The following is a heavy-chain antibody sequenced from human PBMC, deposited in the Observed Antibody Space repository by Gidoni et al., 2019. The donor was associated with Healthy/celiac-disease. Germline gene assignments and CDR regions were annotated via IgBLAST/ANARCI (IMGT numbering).Heavy chain of an antibody. Sequence: EVQLVESGRGLVKPGRSLRLSCTASGFTFGDYAMSWFRQAPGKGLEWVGFIRRKAYGGTTEYAESVKGRFTISRDDSKNIAYLKMNSLKTEDTAVYYCTRTYAQQLAHDYWGQGTLVTVSS. CDR1: GFTFGDYA. V-gene: IGHV3-49*05. CDR2: IRRKAYGGTT. J-gene: IGHJ4*02. CDR3: TRTYAQQLAHDY. D-gene: IGHD6-13*01.